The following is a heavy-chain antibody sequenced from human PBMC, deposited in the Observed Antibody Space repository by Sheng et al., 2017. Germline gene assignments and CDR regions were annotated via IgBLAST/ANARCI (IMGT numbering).Heavy chain of an antibody. J-gene: IGHJ2*01. D-gene: IGHD6-25*01. CDR2: IGTAGGT. V-gene: IGHV3-13*01. CDR3: SREPLKSGFWYFDL. Sequence: EVQLVESGGGLVQPGGSLRLSCEASGFTFSSYDMHWVRQTAGKGLEWVSGIGTAGGTHYLDSVKGRFTISRENVKNSLYLQMNSLTAGDTAIYYCSREPLKSGFWYFDLWGRGTLVTVSS. CDR1: GFTFSSYD.